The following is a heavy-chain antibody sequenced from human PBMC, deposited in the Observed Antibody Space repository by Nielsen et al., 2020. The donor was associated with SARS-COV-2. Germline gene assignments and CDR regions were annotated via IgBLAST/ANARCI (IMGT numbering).Heavy chain of an antibody. CDR1: GFTFSSYA. CDR2: ISGSGGST. D-gene: IGHD3-10*01. V-gene: IGHV3-23*01. Sequence: GESLKISCAASGFTFSSYAMSWVRQAPGKGLEWVSAISGSGGSTYYADSVKGRFTISRDNSKNTLYLQMNSLRAEDTAVYYCAKDITMVRGVIINDAFDIWGQGTMVTVSS. J-gene: IGHJ3*02. CDR3: AKDITMVRGVIINDAFDI.